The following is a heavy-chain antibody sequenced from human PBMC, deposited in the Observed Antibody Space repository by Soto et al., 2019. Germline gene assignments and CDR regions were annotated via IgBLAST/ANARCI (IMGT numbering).Heavy chain of an antibody. Sequence: EVQLVESGGGLVQPGGSLRLSCAASGFTFSSYEMNWVRQAPGKGLEWVSYISSSGSTIYYADSVKGRFTISRDNAKNSLYLQMNSLRAEDTAVYYWARESGTWQQRVLAFDYWGQGTLVTVSS. CDR1: GFTFSSYE. V-gene: IGHV3-48*03. J-gene: IGHJ4*02. D-gene: IGHD6-13*01. CDR3: ARESGTWQQRVLAFDY. CDR2: ISSSGSTI.